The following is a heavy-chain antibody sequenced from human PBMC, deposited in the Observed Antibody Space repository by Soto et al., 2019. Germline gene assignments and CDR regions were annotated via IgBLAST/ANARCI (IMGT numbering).Heavy chain of an antibody. V-gene: IGHV1-46*01. D-gene: IGHD6-13*01. CDR1: GYTFTSYY. CDR3: ARNGESGYSIYYFDY. J-gene: IGHJ4*02. Sequence: ASVKVSCKASGYTFTSYYMHWVRQAPGQGLEWMGIINPSGGSTSYAQKFQGRVTMTRDTSISTAYMELSRLRSDDTAVYYCARNGESGYSIYYFDYWGQG. CDR2: INPSGGST.